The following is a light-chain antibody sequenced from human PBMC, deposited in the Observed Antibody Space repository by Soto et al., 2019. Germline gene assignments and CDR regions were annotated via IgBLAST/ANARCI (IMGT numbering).Light chain of an antibody. CDR3: GTWDSSLSAVV. V-gene: IGLV1-51*01. J-gene: IGLJ2*01. CDR1: SSNIGNNY. CDR2: DNN. Sequence: QSVLTQPPSVSAAPGQKVTISCSGSSSNIGNNYVSWYQQFSGKTPKLLIHDNNKRPSGIPDRFSGSKSGTSATLGITGLQTGDEADYYCGTWDSSLSAVVFGGGTKVTVL.